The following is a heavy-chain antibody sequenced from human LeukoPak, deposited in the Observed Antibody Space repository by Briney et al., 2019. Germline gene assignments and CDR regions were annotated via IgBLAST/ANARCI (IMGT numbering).Heavy chain of an antibody. J-gene: IGHJ5*02. CDR2: IYPGDSDT. D-gene: IGHD1/OR15-1a*01. V-gene: IGHV5-51*01. CDR3: ARSLRYNSNNDDPGWFDP. CDR1: GYSFTNYW. Sequence: TGESLQISCKGSGYSFTNYWIGWVRQMPGKGLEWMGIIYPGDSDTRYSPSFQGQVTISADKSISTAYLQWSSLKASDTAMYYCARSLRYNSNNDDPGWFDPWGQGTLVTVSS.